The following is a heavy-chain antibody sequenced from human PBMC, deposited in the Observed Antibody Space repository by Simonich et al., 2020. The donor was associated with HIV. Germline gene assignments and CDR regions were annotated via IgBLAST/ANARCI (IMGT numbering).Heavy chain of an antibody. D-gene: IGHD2-2*01. CDR2: ISGSGGST. V-gene: IGHV3-23*01. J-gene: IGHJ4*02. CDR3: AKSRYGPGYYFDY. Sequence: EVQLLESGGGLVQPGGSLRLSCAASGFTFSGYAMSGVRQAPGKGLEWGSTISGSGGSTYYADSVKVRFTISRDNSKNTKYLQMNSLRVEDTAVYYCAKSRYGPGYYFDYWGQGTLVTVSS. CDR1: GFTFSGYA.